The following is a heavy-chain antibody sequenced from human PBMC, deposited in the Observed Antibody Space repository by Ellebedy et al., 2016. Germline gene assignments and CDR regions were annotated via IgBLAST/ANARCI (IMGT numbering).Heavy chain of an antibody. CDR3: ARSVSSGYYYNY. CDR1: GFTFSDYY. V-gene: IGHV3-11*01. Sequence: GGSLRLSXAASGFTFSDYYMTWIRQAPGKGLEWVSYISGSGSIIYYADSVKGRFTISRDNRKNSLSLQVNSLRVEDTAVYYCARSVSSGYYYNYWGQGTLVTVSS. CDR2: ISGSGSII. J-gene: IGHJ4*02. D-gene: IGHD3-22*01.